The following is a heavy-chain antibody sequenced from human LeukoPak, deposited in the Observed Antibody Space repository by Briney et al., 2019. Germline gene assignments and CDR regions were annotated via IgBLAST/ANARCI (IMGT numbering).Heavy chain of an antibody. V-gene: IGHV4-34*01. J-gene: IGHJ4*02. CDR3: ATSES. CDR2: INHSGST. CDR1: GGSFSGYY. Sequence: NPSETLSLTCAVYGGSFSGYYWSWIRQPLGKGLEWIGEINHSGSTNYNPSLKSRVTISVDTSNNQFSLKLSSVTAADTAVYYCATSESWGQGTLVTVSS.